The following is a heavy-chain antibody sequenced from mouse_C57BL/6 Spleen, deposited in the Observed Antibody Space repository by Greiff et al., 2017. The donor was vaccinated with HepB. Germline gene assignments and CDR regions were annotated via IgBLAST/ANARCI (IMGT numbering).Heavy chain of an antibody. CDR1: GYTFTSYW. CDR3: APELGSFAY. J-gene: IGHJ3*01. D-gene: IGHD4-1*01. V-gene: IGHV1-64*01. CDR2: IHPNSGST. Sequence: QVHVKQPGAELVKPGASVKLSCKASGYTFTSYWMHWVKQRPGQGLEWIGMIHPNSGSTNYNEKFKSKATLTVDKSSSTAYMQLSSLTSEDSAVYYCAPELGSFAYWGQGTLVTVSA.